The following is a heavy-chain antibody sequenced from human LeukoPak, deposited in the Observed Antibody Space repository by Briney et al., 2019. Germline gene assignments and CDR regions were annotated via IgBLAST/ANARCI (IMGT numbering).Heavy chain of an antibody. D-gene: IGHD6-13*01. CDR3: ARGGNSGYSSSWYELDY. CDR2: IYHSGST. Sequence: PSETLSLTCAVSGGSISSSNWWSWVRQPPGKGLEWIGEIYHSGSTNYNPSLKSRVTISVDKSKNQFSLKLSSVTAADTAVYYCARGGNSGYSSSWYELDYWGQGTLVTVSS. J-gene: IGHJ4*02. V-gene: IGHV4-4*02. CDR1: GGSISSSNW.